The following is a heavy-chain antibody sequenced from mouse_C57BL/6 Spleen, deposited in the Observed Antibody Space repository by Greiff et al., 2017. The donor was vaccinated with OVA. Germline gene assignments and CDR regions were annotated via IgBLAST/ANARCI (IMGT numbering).Heavy chain of an antibody. CDR2: IYPGDGDT. J-gene: IGHJ1*03. Sequence: QVQLQQSGAELVKPGASVKISCKASGYAFSSYWMNWVKQRPGKGLEWIGQIYPGDGDTNYNGKFKGKATLTADKSSSTAYMRLSSLTSEDSAVYCCARPGYGSSPSYWYFDVWGTGTTVTVSS. D-gene: IGHD1-1*01. CDR1: GYAFSSYW. V-gene: IGHV1-80*01. CDR3: ARPGYGSSPSYWYFDV.